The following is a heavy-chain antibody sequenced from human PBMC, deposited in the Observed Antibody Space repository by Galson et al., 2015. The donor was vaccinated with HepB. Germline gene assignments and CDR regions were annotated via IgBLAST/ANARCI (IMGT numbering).Heavy chain of an antibody. D-gene: IGHD3-16*01. J-gene: IGHJ6*02. CDR3: ARPPLDYYYGMDV. CDR1: GYTFTGYY. Sequence: SVKVSCKASGYTFTGYYMHWVRQAPGQGLEWMGCLNPNNEVTNYAQKFQGRVTMTRDTSISTAYMELSRLRSDDTAVYYCARPPLDYYYGMDVWGQGTTVTVSS. CDR2: LNPNNEVT. V-gene: IGHV1-2*02.